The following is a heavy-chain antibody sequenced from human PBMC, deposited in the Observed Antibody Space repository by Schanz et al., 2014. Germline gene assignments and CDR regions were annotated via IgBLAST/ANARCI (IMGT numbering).Heavy chain of an antibody. V-gene: IGHV3-11*05. Sequence: QVQLVESGGGLVKPGGSLRLSCAASGFTFRDYYMSWIRQAPGKGLEWVSDISSGSSYANYADSVKGRFTISRDNAKNSLYLQMNSLRAEDTAVYYCARAHGNNWYGKGLDYWGQGTQVTVS. CDR1: GFTFRDYY. CDR3: ARAHGNNWYGKGLDY. D-gene: IGHD1-1*01. J-gene: IGHJ4*02. CDR2: ISSGSSYA.